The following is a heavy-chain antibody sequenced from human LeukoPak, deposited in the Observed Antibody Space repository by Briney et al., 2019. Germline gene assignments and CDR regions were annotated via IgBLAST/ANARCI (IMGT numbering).Heavy chain of an antibody. V-gene: IGHV1-69*05. CDR1: GGTFSSYA. CDR3: ASDGRYCSGGSCYSY. CDR2: IIPIFGTA. Sequence: GSSVKVSCKASGGTFSSYAISWVRQAPGQGLEWMGRIIPIFGTANYAQKFQGRVTITTDESTSTAYMELSSLRSEDTAVHYCASDGRYCSGGSCYSYWGQGTLVTVSS. D-gene: IGHD2-15*01. J-gene: IGHJ4*02.